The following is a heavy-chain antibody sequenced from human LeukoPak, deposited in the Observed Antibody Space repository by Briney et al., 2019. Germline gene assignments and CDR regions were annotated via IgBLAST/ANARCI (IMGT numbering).Heavy chain of an antibody. CDR1: GGSFSGYY. CDR2: INHSGST. D-gene: IGHD1-1*01. CDR3: ARGERGHEYFFDY. Sequence: SETLSLTCAVYGGSFSGYYWSWIRQPPGKGLEWIGEINHSGSTNYNPSLKSRATISVDTSKNQFSLKLSSVTAADTAVYYCARGERGHEYFFDYWGQGTLVTVSS. V-gene: IGHV4-34*01. J-gene: IGHJ4*02.